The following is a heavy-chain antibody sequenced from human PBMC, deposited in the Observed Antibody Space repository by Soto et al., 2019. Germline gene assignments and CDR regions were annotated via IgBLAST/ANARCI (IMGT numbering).Heavy chain of an antibody. CDR1: GGSISSGGYY. CDR3: ARDVLRGYYYYYGMDV. D-gene: IGHD2-8*01. Sequence: QVQLQESGPGLVKPSQTLSLTCTVSGGSISSGGYYWSWIRQHPGKGLEWIGYIYYSGSTYYNPSRKSPVTIPXXTXKXXFPLQLSSVTAADTAVYYCARDVLRGYYYYYGMDVWGQGTTVTVSS. CDR2: IYYSGST. V-gene: IGHV4-31*01. J-gene: IGHJ6*02.